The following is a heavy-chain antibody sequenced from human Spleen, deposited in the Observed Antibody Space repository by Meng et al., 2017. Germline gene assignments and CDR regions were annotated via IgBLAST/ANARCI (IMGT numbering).Heavy chain of an antibody. V-gene: IGHV3-53*01. Sequence: GESLKISCAASGFTVSSNYMSWVRQAPGKGLEWVSVIYSGGSTYYADSVKGRFTISRHNSKNTLYLQMNSLTAEDTAVYYCAKVLGVTTFDYWGQGTLVTVSS. D-gene: IGHD1-26*01. CDR3: AKVLGVTTFDY. CDR2: IYSGGST. CDR1: GFTVSSNY. J-gene: IGHJ4*02.